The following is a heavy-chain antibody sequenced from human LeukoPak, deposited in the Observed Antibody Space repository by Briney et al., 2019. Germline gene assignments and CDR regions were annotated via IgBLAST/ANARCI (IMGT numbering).Heavy chain of an antibody. J-gene: IGHJ4*02. CDR2: ISSSGSTI. CDR1: GFTFSSYE. V-gene: IGHV3-48*03. Sequence: GGYLRLTCAASGFTFSSYEMNWVRQAPGKGLEWVSYISSSGSTIYYADSVKGRFTISRDNAKNSLYLQMDSLRAEDTAVYYCARDLKTYSSSSWWGQGTLVTVSS. CDR3: ARDLKTYSSSSW. D-gene: IGHD6-13*01.